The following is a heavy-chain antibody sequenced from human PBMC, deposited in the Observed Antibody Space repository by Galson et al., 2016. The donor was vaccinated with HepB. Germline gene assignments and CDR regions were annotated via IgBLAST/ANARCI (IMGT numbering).Heavy chain of an antibody. J-gene: IGHJ6*04. V-gene: IGHV1-69*04. Sequence: SVKVSCKASGGSFSTYTVNWVRQAPGQGLEWMGRIIPILSITNYAESFQGRVTITADKSTSTAYMELSSLRSGDTAVYFCAREFGVGISNGLDVWGKGTTVTVSS. CDR3: AREFGVGISNGLDV. CDR2: IIPILSIT. CDR1: GGSFSTYT. D-gene: IGHD3-3*01.